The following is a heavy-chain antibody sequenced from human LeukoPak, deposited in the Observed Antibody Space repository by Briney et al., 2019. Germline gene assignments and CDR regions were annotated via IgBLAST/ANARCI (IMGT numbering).Heavy chain of an antibody. Sequence: EGSLRLSCAASGFTFSAYSMNWVRQAPGKGLEWISYISPSNTPAYADSVKGRFTISRDSAKSSVYLQMDSLRAEDTAVYYCATFHEPWGQGTLVTVSS. V-gene: IGHV3-48*01. D-gene: IGHD2/OR15-2a*01. CDR2: ISPSNTPA. J-gene: IGHJ5*02. CDR1: GFTFSAYS. CDR3: ATFHEP.